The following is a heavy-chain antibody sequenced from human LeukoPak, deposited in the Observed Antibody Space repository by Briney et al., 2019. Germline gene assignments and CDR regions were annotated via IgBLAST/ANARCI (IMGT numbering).Heavy chain of an antibody. CDR2: ISYDGSNK. J-gene: IGHJ6*02. Sequence: GGSLRLSCAASGFIFSSYAMHWVRQAPGKGLEWVAVISYDGSNKYYADSVKGRFTISRDNSKNTLYLQMNSLRAEDTAVYYCARGGSGMATIAYYYGMDVWGQGTTVTVSS. CDR1: GFIFSSYA. CDR3: ARGGSGMATIAYYYGMDV. V-gene: IGHV3-30-3*01. D-gene: IGHD5-24*01.